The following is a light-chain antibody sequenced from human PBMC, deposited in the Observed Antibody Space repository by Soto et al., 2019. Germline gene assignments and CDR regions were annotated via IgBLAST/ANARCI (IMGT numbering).Light chain of an antibody. Sequence: QSVLTQPPSASGTPGQRVTISCSGGSSNIGTNHVYWYQHLPGTAPKLLIYRHTLRPSGVPDRFSASKSGTSASLAISGLQAEDEADYYCSSYRSSSTVFGTGTKLTVL. J-gene: IGLJ1*01. CDR3: SSYRSSSTV. CDR1: SSNIGTNH. CDR2: RHT. V-gene: IGLV1-44*01.